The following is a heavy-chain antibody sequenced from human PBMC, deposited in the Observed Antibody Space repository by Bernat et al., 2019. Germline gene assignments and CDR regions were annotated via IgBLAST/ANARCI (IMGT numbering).Heavy chain of an antibody. CDR3: AGVSRGYCSSTSFYADFDY. J-gene: IGHJ4*02. V-gene: IGHV3-64*01. CDR1: GFTFSSYA. CDR2: FSSNGGST. D-gene: IGHD2-2*01. Sequence: EVQLVESGGGLVQPGGSLRFSCAASGFTFSSYAMHWVRQAPGKGLEYVSAFSSNGGSTYYANSVKGRFTISRDNSKNTLYLQMGSLRAEDMAVYYCAGVSRGYCSSTSFYADFDYWGQGNLVTVSS.